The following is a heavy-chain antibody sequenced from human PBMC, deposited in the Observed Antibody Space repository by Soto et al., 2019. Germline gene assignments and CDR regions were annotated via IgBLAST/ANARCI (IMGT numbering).Heavy chain of an antibody. CDR3: ANLPLYGSGFDC. CDR1: EFRFDDYA. CDR2: ISWNGAAT. V-gene: IGHV3-9*01. Sequence: EAQLVESGGGLVQPGRSLRLSCVASEFRFDDYAIHWVRQAPEKGLEWVSGISWNGAATGYADSVKGRFIISRDNAKNSLYLQMSSLRTENPAIYYCANLPLYGSGFDCWGQGTLVTVSS. D-gene: IGHD3-10*01. J-gene: IGHJ4*02.